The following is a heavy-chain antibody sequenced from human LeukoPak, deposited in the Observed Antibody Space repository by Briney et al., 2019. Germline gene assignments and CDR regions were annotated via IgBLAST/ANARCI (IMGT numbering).Heavy chain of an antibody. CDR2: INPNSGGT. CDR3: ARDQSYYYVGGFDY. D-gene: IGHD3-10*02. CDR1: GYTFTGYY. Sequence: ASVKVSCKASGYTFTGYYMHWVRQAPGQGLEWMGWINPNSGGTNYAQKFQGRVTMTRDTSISTAYMELSRLRSDDTAVYYCARDQSYYYVGGFDYWGQGTLVTVSS. V-gene: IGHV1-2*02. J-gene: IGHJ4*02.